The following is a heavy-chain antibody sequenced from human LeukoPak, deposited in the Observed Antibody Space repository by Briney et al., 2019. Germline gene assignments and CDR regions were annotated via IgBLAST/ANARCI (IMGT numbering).Heavy chain of an antibody. CDR2: ISGSGGST. Sequence: AGGSLRLSCAAPGFTFSSYAMSWVRQAPGKGLEWVSAISGSGGSTYYADSVKGRFTISRDNSKNTLYLQMNSLRAEDTAVYYCVGGSGSLGDAFDIWGQGTMVTVSS. J-gene: IGHJ3*02. CDR1: GFTFSSYA. D-gene: IGHD3-10*01. V-gene: IGHV3-23*01. CDR3: VGGSGSLGDAFDI.